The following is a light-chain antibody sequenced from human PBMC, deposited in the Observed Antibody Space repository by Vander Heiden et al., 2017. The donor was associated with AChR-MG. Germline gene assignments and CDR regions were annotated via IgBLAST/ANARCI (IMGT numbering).Light chain of an antibody. V-gene: IGLV3-25*03. J-gene: IGLJ3*02. CDR1: ALPKQY. CDR2: KDS. CDR3: QSADSSGTWV. Sequence: SSDLTQPPSVSVSPGQTARITCSGDALPKQYAYWYQQKPGQAPVLVIYKDSERPSGIPERFSGSSSGTTVTLTISGVKAEDEADYYCQSADSSGTWVFGGGTKLTVL.